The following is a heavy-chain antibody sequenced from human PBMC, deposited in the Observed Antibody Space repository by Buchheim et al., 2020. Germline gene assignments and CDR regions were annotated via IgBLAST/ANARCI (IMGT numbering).Heavy chain of an antibody. D-gene: IGHD3-22*01. CDR3: ARRGGDYSDSSGYSSGMDV. CDR2: ISSSGSTI. V-gene: IGHV3-11*01. CDR1: GFTFSDYY. J-gene: IGHJ6*02. Sequence: QVQLVESGGGLVKPGGSLRLSCAASGFTFSDYYMSWIRQAPGKGLEWVSYISSSGSTIYYADSVKGRFTIPRDNAKKQPSLQINSLRAEDTAVYYCARRGGDYSDSSGYSSGMDVWGQGTT.